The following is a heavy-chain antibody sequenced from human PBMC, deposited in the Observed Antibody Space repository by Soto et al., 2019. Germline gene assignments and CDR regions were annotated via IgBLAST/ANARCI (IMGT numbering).Heavy chain of an antibody. CDR1: GGTFSSYA. Sequence: QVQLVQSGAEVKKPGPSVKVSCKASGGTFSSYAISWVRQAPGQGLEWMGGIIPIFGTANYAQKYQGRVTITADKSTSQADMELSSLRSEDTAVYYCARDQVIAAAAAAVWGQGTLVTVSS. D-gene: IGHD6-13*01. CDR2: IIPIFGTA. J-gene: IGHJ4*02. CDR3: ARDQVIAAAAAAV. V-gene: IGHV1-69*06.